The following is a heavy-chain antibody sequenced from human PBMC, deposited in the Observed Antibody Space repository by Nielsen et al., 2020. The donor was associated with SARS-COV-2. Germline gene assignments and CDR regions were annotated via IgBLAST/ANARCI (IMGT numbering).Heavy chain of an antibody. D-gene: IGHD3-3*01. CDR3: ARNTPITIFGVVSAFDY. CDR1: GGSISSYY. J-gene: IGHJ4*02. CDR2: IYYSGST. V-gene: IGHV4-59*08. Sequence: LETLSLTCTVSGGSISSYYWSWIRQPPGKGLEWIGYIYYSGSTNYNPSLKSRVTISVDTSKNQFSLKLSSVTAADTAVYYCARNTPITIFGVVSAFDYWGQGTLVTVSS.